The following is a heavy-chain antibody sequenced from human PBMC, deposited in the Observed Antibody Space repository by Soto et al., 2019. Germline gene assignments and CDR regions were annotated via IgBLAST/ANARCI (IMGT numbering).Heavy chain of an antibody. CDR3: ARESITMIVVVTLKDGMDV. J-gene: IGHJ6*02. CDR2: IWYDGSNK. V-gene: IGHV3-33*01. D-gene: IGHD3-22*01. CDR1: GFTFSSYG. Sequence: LRLSCAASGFTFSSYGMHWVRQAPGKGLEWVAVIWYDGSNKYYADSVKGRFTISRDNSKNTLYLQMNSLRAEDTAVYYCARESITMIVVVTLKDGMDVWGQGITVTVSS.